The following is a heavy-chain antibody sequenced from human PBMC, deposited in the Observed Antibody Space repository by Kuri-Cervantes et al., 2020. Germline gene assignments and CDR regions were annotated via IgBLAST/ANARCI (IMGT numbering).Heavy chain of an antibody. V-gene: IGHV1-46*01. CDR2: INPSGGST. Sequence: ASVKVSCKASGYTFTGYYMHWVRQAPGQGLEWMGIINPSGGSTSYAQKFQGRVTMTRDTSTSTVYMELSSLRSEDTAVYYCARARSGAIPGRGIMYFDYWGQGTLVTVSS. J-gene: IGHJ4*02. D-gene: IGHD3-10*01. CDR3: ARARSGAIPGRGIMYFDY. CDR1: GYTFTGYY.